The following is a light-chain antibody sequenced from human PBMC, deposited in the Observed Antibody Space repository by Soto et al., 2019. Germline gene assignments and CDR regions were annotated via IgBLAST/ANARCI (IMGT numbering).Light chain of an antibody. Sequence: DIQMTQSPSAVSASVGDRVTITCRTSQDITSYLVWFQQKPGKVPERLIYGATNLQSGVPSRFSGSGSGTDFTVTISSLQPEDFATYSCQQYYNLPITFGQGTRLEIK. CDR2: GAT. J-gene: IGKJ5*01. CDR3: QQYYNLPIT. CDR1: QDITSY. V-gene: IGKV1-17*03.